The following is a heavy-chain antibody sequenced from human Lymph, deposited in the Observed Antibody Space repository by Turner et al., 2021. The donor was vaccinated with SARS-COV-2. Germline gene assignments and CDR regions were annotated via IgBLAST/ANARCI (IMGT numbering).Heavy chain of an antibody. CDR3: ARDAGSLFDY. CDR2: ITYDGSNK. CDR1: GFTFSSYA. Sequence: QVQLVESGGGVVQPGRSLRLSCAASGFTFSSYAMHWVRQAPGKGLGGGAIITYDGSNKYYADSVKGRFTISRDNSKDPLDLQMNSLRAEDTAVYYCARDAGSLFDYWGQGTLVTVSS. D-gene: IGHD6-13*01. V-gene: IGHV3-30-3*01. J-gene: IGHJ4*02.